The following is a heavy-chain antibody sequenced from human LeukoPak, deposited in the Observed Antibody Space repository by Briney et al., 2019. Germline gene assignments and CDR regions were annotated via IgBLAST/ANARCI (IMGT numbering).Heavy chain of an antibody. D-gene: IGHD3-16*02. Sequence: QAGGSLRLSCAASGFTFSGSAMSWVRQAPGEGLEWVSLISYSGANSYYTDSVRGRFAISRENSKDTLFLQMNSLRAEDTAIYYCARDMQLSTWGLGTMVTVSS. V-gene: IGHV3-23*01. CDR3: ARDMQLST. CDR1: GFTFSGSA. CDR2: ISYSGANS. J-gene: IGHJ3*01.